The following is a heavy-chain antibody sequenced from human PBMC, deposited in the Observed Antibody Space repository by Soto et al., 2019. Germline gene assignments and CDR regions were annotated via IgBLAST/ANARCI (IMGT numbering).Heavy chain of an antibody. D-gene: IGHD4-17*01. V-gene: IGHV4-4*02. CDR2: IYHTGST. CDR1: GDYISSSKW. CDR3: ARDLYDYGDYRNWLDP. J-gene: IGHJ5*02. Sequence: SETLSLTCAVSGDYISSSKWRSWVRQPPGKGLEWIGEIYHTGSTNYNPSLKSRVIISVDKSKNQFSLKLNSVTAADTAVYYCARDLYDYGDYRNWLDPWGQGTLVTVSS.